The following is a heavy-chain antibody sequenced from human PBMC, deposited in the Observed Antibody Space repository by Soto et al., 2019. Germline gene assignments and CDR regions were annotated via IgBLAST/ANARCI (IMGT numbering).Heavy chain of an antibody. CDR3: ASHSGSSPEGRYYYGMDV. CDR2: IIPIFGTA. Sequence: QVQLVQSGAEVKKPGSSVKVSCKASGGTFSSYAISWVRQAPGQGLEWMGGIIPIFGTADYAQKFQGRVTITAXEXTXTTXMELSSLRSEDTAVYYCASHSGSSPEGRYYYGMDVWGQGTTVTVSS. J-gene: IGHJ6*02. CDR1: GGTFSSYA. D-gene: IGHD1-26*01. V-gene: IGHV1-69*12.